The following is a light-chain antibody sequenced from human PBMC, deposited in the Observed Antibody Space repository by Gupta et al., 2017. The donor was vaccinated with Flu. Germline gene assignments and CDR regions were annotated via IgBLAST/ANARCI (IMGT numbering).Light chain of an antibody. CDR3: KQSLRNPRT. CDR2: AAS. CDR1: RSISSY. Sequence: DIQMTQSPSSLSASVGDSVTITCRASRSISSYLNWYQQKPGKAPKLLIYAASSLQSGVPARFSGSGSGTDFTLKISSMKTEDVATYYCKQSLRNPRTFGQGTKVEIK. J-gene: IGKJ1*01. V-gene: IGKV1-39*01.